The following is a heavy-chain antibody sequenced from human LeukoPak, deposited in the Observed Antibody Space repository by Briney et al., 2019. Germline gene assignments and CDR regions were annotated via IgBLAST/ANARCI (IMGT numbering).Heavy chain of an antibody. J-gene: IGHJ4*02. CDR2: INLSGGT. V-gene: IGHV4-34*01. D-gene: IGHD6-13*01. CDR1: GGSFRGYY. Sequence: PETLSLTCAVSGGSFRGYYWSWIPHPPGRGREWVGEINLSGGTNYNPSLKSRVTISVDTSKNQFSLKLSSVTAADTAVYYCARGPIAAAELDYWVQGTLVTVSS. CDR3: ARGPIAAAELDY.